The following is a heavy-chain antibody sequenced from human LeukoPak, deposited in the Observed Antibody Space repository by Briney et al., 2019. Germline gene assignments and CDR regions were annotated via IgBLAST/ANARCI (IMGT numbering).Heavy chain of an antibody. Sequence: SETLSLTCTVSGGSISSYYWSWIRQPAGEGLEWIGRIYTSGSTNYNPSLKSRVTMSVDTSKNQFSLKLSSVTAADTAVYYCATSAADTSFDYWGQGTLVTVSS. CDR1: GGSISSYY. CDR2: IYTSGST. CDR3: ATSAADTSFDY. J-gene: IGHJ4*02. D-gene: IGHD6-13*01. V-gene: IGHV4-4*07.